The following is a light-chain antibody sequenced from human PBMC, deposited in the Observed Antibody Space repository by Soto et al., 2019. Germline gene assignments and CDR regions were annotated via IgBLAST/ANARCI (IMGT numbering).Light chain of an antibody. CDR2: EVT. J-gene: IGLJ1*01. V-gene: IGLV2-11*01. CDR1: NSDVGAYNF. CDR3: SAFAGSYTLV. Sequence: QSALTQPGSVSGSAGQAITFSCTGTNSDVGAYNFVSWYQQHPGTAPKLIIYEVTKRPSGVSSRFSGSRSGNTASLTISGLQAEDEGDYYCSAFAGSYTLVFGGGTKLTVL.